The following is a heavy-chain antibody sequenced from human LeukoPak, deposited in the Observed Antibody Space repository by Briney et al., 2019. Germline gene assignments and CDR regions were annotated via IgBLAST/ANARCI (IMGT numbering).Heavy chain of an antibody. CDR2: INHSGST. D-gene: IGHD2-2*01. CDR1: GGSFSGYY. J-gene: IGHJ5*02. Sequence: SETLSLTCAVYGGSFSGYYWSWIRQPPGKGLEWIGEINHSGSTNYNPSLKSRVTISVDTSKNQFSLKLSFVTAADTAVYYCARGRFSPAAIMFDPWGQGTLVTVSS. CDR3: ARGRFSPAAIMFDP. V-gene: IGHV4-34*01.